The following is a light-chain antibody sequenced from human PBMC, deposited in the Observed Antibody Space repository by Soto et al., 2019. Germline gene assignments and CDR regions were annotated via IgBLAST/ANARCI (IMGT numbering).Light chain of an antibody. J-gene: IGLJ1*01. Sequence: QSVLTQSPSVSGAPGQRVTLSCTGSSSNIGAGYDVHWYQQLPGAAPKLLIYDNNNRPSGVPDRFSGSKSGASASLAITGLQAEDEADYYCSLYTSTSTLYAFTPATQVTL. CDR2: DNN. CDR1: SSNIGAGYD. V-gene: IGLV1-40*01. CDR3: SLYTSTSTLYA.